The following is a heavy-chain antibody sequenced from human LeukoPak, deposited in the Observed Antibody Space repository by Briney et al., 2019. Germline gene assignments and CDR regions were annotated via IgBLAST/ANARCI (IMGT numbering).Heavy chain of an antibody. CDR3: ARETTLCFDY. Sequence: PGGSLRLSCAASGFTFSSYEMNWVRQAPGKGLEWVSYISSSGSTIYYADSVKGRFAISRDNSKNTLYLQMNSLRAEDTAVYYCARETTLCFDYWGQGTLVTVSS. V-gene: IGHV3-48*03. CDR2: ISSSGSTI. J-gene: IGHJ4*02. D-gene: IGHD1-7*01. CDR1: GFTFSSYE.